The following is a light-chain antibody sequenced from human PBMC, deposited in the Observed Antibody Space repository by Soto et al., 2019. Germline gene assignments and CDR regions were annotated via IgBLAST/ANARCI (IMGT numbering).Light chain of an antibody. CDR3: QKYNSAPHT. J-gene: IGKJ2*01. CDR2: AAS. CDR1: QGISNY. Sequence: DIQMTQSPSSLSASVGDRVTITCRASQGISNYLDWYQQKPGQVPKLLIYAASTLQSGVPYRFSGSGSGKDFTLTISSLQPEDGATYYCQKYNSAPHTFGQGTKREIK. V-gene: IGKV1-27*01.